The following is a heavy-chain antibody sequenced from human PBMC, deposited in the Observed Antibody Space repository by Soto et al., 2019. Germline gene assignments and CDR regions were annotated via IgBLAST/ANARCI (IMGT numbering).Heavy chain of an antibody. CDR2: ISAYNGST. J-gene: IGHJ4*02. Sequence: ASVKVSCKASGYIFTSYGISWVRQAPGQGLEWMGWISAYNGSTKYAQNLQGRVTLTTDTSTYTAYMELRSSVTAADTAVYYCATLTTGGIDYWGQGTLVTVSS. V-gene: IGHV1-18*01. D-gene: IGHD4-4*01. CDR1: GYIFTSYG. CDR3: ATLTTGGIDY.